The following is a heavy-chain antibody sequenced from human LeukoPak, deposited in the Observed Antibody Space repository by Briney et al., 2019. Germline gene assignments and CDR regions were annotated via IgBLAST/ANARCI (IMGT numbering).Heavy chain of an antibody. CDR3: AILAVSSDFDY. Sequence: AGGSLRLSCAVSGFPFSIYEMNWVRQAPGKGLEWVSNIGSSGTTIYYADSVKGRFSISRDNAKSSLYLQMNSLRVEDTAVYYCAILAVSSDFDYWGQGALVTVSS. V-gene: IGHV3-48*03. CDR1: GFPFSIYE. J-gene: IGHJ4*02. D-gene: IGHD5/OR15-5a*01. CDR2: IGSSGTTI.